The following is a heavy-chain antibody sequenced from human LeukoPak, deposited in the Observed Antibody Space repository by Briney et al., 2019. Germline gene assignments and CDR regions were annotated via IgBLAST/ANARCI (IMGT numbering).Heavy chain of an antibody. CDR2: ISGSGGGT. Sequence: GGSLRLSCAVSGISLSNYGMSWVRQAPGKGLEWVAGISGSGGGTNYADSVKGRFTISRDDPKNTLYLQMNRLRAEDTAVYFCAKRGVVIRVILVGFHKEAYYFDSWGQGALVTVSS. CDR3: AKRGVVIRVILVGFHKEAYYFDS. CDR1: GISLSNYG. D-gene: IGHD3-22*01. J-gene: IGHJ4*02. V-gene: IGHV3-23*01.